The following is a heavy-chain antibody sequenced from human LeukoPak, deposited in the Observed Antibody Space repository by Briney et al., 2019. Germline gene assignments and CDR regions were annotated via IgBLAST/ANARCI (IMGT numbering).Heavy chain of an antibody. J-gene: IGHJ4*02. Sequence: SETLSLTCAVYGVSFSAYSWSWIRQPPGTGLEWIGEINHGGIANYNPSLRSRVTISVDTSTNQFSLGLSSVTAADTAVYYCARGLSFFDYWGQGTLVTVSS. D-gene: IGHD3-16*01. CDR3: ARGLSFFDY. CDR1: GVSFSAYS. V-gene: IGHV4-34*01. CDR2: INHGGIA.